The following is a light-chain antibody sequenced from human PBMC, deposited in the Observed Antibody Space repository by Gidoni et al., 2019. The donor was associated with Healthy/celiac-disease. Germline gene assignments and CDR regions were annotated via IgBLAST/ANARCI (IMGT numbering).Light chain of an antibody. CDR2: WAS. CDR1: QSVLYSTNNKNY. J-gene: IGKJ4*01. V-gene: IGKV4-1*01. Sequence: DIVMTQSSDSLAVSLGERATINCKSSQSVLYSTNNKNYLAWYQQKPGQPPKLLIYWASTRESRVPDRFSGSGSGTDFTLTISSLQAEDVAVYYCQQYYSTPLTFGGGTKVEIK. CDR3: QQYYSTPLT.